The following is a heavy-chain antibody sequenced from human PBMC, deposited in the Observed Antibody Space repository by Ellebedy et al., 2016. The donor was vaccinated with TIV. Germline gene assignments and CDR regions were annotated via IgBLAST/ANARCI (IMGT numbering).Heavy chain of an antibody. CDR1: GFTVSGNY. D-gene: IGHD3-9*01. Sequence: PGGSLRLSCAASGFTVSGNYMTWVRQAPGKGLEWVAFVRFDGGHKYYADSVKGRFTISRDNSKNTVYLQMNNLRAEDTAVYYCAKDMYYDILGGFDYWGQGTLVTVSS. CDR3: AKDMYYDILGGFDY. CDR2: VRFDGGHK. J-gene: IGHJ4*02. V-gene: IGHV3-30*02.